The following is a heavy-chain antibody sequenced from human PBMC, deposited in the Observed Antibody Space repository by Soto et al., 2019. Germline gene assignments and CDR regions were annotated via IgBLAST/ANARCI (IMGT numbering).Heavy chain of an antibody. J-gene: IGHJ4*02. Sequence: GGSLRLSCAASGFTFSSYNMNWVRQAPGKGLEWVSYISSSGSTIYYADSVKGRFTISRDNARNSLYLQMNSLRDEDTAVYYCARRYGDYEGDDYWGQGTLVTVSS. CDR1: GFTFSSYN. V-gene: IGHV3-48*02. CDR3: ARRYGDYEGDDY. CDR2: ISSSGSTI. D-gene: IGHD4-17*01.